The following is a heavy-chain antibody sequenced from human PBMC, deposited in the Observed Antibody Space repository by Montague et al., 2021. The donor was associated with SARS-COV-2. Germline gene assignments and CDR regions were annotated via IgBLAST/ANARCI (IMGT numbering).Heavy chain of an antibody. Sequence: SLRLSCAASGFTFSSFAVSWVRQAPGKGLEWVSTITASGDGTYYADSVKGRFTISRDNSKNTLYLQMNSLRAEDTAVYFCAEGYSYGSHAFDIWGQGTVVTVSS. CDR3: AEGYSYGSHAFDI. J-gene: IGHJ3*02. CDR2: ITASGDGT. V-gene: IGHV3-23*01. D-gene: IGHD5-18*01. CDR1: GFTFSSFA.